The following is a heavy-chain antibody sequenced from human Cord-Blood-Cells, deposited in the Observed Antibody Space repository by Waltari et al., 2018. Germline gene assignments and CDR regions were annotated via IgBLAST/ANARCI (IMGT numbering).Heavy chain of an antibody. Sequence: QVQLVESGGGVVQPGRSLRLSCAASGFTFSSYGMPWVRQAPGKGLEWVAVIWYDGSNKYYADSVKGRFTISRDNSKNTLYLQMNSLRAEDTAVYYCASEWELLGSLDYWGQGTLVTVSS. CDR1: GFTFSSYG. CDR3: ASEWELLGSLDY. J-gene: IGHJ4*02. CDR2: IWYDGSNK. V-gene: IGHV3-33*01. D-gene: IGHD1-26*01.